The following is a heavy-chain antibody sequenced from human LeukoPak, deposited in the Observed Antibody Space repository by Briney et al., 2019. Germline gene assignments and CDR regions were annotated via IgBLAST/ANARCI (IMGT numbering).Heavy chain of an antibody. D-gene: IGHD3-22*01. CDR1: GGTFSSYA. CDR3: ARLGYYYDSSGYYYGEWFDP. Sequence: SVKVSCKASGGTFSSYAISWVRQAPGQGLEWMGRIIPILGIANYAQKLQGRVTMTTDTSTSTAYMELRSLRSDDTAVYYCARLGYYYDSSGYYYGEWFDPWGQGTLVTVSS. J-gene: IGHJ5*02. V-gene: IGHV1-69*04. CDR2: IIPILGIA.